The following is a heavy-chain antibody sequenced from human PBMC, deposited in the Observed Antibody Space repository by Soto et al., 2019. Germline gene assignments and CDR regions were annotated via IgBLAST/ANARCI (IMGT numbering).Heavy chain of an antibody. V-gene: IGHV3-30-3*01. Sequence: WSLRLSCAASGFTFSSYAMHWVRQAPGKGLEWVAVISYDGSNKYYADSVKGRFTISRDNSKNTLYLQMNSLRAEDTAVYYCARESRGYCSGGSCYPHYFDYWGQGTLVTVSS. D-gene: IGHD2-15*01. CDR1: GFTFSSYA. CDR3: ARESRGYCSGGSCYPHYFDY. J-gene: IGHJ4*02. CDR2: ISYDGSNK.